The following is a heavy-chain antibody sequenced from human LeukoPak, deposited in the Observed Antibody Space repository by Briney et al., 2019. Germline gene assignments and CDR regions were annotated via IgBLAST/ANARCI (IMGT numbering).Heavy chain of an antibody. CDR2: ISVYSGDT. V-gene: IGHV1-18*01. CDR1: GGTFSSYT. D-gene: IGHD2-21*02. CDR3: ARDAVSTVTAGGIDY. J-gene: IGHJ4*02. Sequence: ASVKVSCKASGGTFSSYTISWVRQAPGQGLEWMAWISVYSGDTKYAQKIQDRVTMTIDTSTSTAYMELRSLRSDDTAVYYCARDAVSTVTAGGIDYWGQGTLVTVSS.